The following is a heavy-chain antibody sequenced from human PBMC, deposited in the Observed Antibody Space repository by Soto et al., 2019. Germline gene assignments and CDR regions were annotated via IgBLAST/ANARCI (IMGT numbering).Heavy chain of an antibody. CDR2: IKWEAREK. Sequence: GGSRRLACGASGFRVGVYWMRWVRQAQGEGREWLATIKWEAREKKSQDSVKGLFTTSRANANTSLYLQMDRLRADATAIYYCARDSGYGSRSSVNHSLDYWSHGTLVTVSS. CDR3: ARDSGYGSRSSVNHSLDY. J-gene: IGHJ4*01. V-gene: IGHV3-7*01. CDR1: GFRVGVYW. D-gene: IGHD3-10*01.